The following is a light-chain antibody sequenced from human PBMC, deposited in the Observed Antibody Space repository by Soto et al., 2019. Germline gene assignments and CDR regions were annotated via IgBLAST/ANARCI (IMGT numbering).Light chain of an antibody. CDR1: QRVGSN. CDR3: QQYNQWPIT. V-gene: IGKV3-15*01. CDR2: GIS. Sequence: EIVMTQSPDTLSVSPGERATLSCRASQRVGSNLAWYRQKPGQAPRLLIYGISARATDVPARFSGSGSGTEFTLTISILQSEDFAAYYCQQYNQWPITFGQGTRLEIK. J-gene: IGKJ5*01.